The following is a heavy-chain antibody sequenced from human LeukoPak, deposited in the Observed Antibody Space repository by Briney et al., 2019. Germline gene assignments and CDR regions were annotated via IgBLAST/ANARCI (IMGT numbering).Heavy chain of an antibody. CDR1: GFTFSSSS. J-gene: IGHJ4*01. Sequence: GGSLRLSCAASGFTFSSSSMNWVRQAPGKGLEWVSYIDSTSAYKRYTGSVEGRFTISRDNAKNSLYLQMNSLRAEDTAVYYCARDTSGSYSITYFDYWGHGALVTVSA. D-gene: IGHD3-10*01. CDR2: IDSTSAYK. CDR3: ARDTSGSYSITYFDY. V-gene: IGHV3-21*01.